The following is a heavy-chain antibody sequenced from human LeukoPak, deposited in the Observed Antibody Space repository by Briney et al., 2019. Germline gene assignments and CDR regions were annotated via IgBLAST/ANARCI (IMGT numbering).Heavy chain of an antibody. V-gene: IGHV3-74*01. Sequence: GGSLRLSCAASGFTFSSYWMHWVRQAPGKGLVWVSRIKTDGSRTNYADSVKGRFTVSRDNAKNSLYLQMSSLRAEDTAVYYCARENYDLYGDGDAFDIWGQGTMVTVSS. D-gene: IGHD3-3*01. CDR2: IKTDGSRT. CDR1: GFTFSSYW. CDR3: ARENYDLYGDGDAFDI. J-gene: IGHJ3*02.